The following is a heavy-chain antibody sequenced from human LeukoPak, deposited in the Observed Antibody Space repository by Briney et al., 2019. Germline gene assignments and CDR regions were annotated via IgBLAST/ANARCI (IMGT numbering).Heavy chain of an antibody. J-gene: IGHJ3*02. CDR3: AKDLGNYYDFWSGSPHDAFDI. V-gene: IGHV3-23*01. Sequence: GGSLRLSCAASGFTFSSYSMNWVRQAPGKGLEWVSAISGSGGSTYYADSVKGRFTISRDNSKNTLYLQMNSLRAEDTAVYYCAKDLGNYYDFWSGSPHDAFDIWGQGTMVTVSS. D-gene: IGHD3-3*01. CDR1: GFTFSSYS. CDR2: ISGSGGST.